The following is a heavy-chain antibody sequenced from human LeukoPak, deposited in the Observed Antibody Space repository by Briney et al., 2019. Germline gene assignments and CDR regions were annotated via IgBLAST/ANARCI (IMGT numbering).Heavy chain of an antibody. CDR1: GFTFSSYA. Sequence: PGGSLRLSCAASGFTFSSYAMSWVRQAPEKGLEWVSAISGSGGSTYYADSVKGRFTISRDNSKNTLYLQMNSLRAEDTAVYYCAKSTALRSYYDFWSGYLDWGQGTLVTVSS. J-gene: IGHJ4*02. D-gene: IGHD3-3*01. V-gene: IGHV3-23*01. CDR3: AKSTALRSYYDFWSGYLD. CDR2: ISGSGGST.